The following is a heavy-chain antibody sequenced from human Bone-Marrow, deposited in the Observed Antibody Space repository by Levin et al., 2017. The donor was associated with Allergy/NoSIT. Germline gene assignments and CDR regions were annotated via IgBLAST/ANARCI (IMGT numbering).Heavy chain of an antibody. D-gene: IGHD2-15*01. CDR2: ISHHGATT. J-gene: IGHJ6*03. Sequence: GGSLRLSCTASGFTFSSYDMSWVRQAPGKGLEWVSSISHHGATTYYADSVKGRFTVSRDNSKNTVYLQMNSLRAEDTAVYYCAKDHYSPPYYYYSYVDIWGTGSTVTVSS. CDR1: GFTFSSYD. CDR3: AKDHYSPPYYYYSYVDI. V-gene: IGHV3-23*01.